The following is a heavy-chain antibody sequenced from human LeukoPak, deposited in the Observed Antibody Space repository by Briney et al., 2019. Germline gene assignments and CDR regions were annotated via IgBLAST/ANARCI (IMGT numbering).Heavy chain of an antibody. CDR1: GFTFSSYS. Sequence: GGSLRLFCAASGFTFSSYSMNWVRQAPGKGLEWVSYISSSSSTIYYADSVKGRFTISRDNAKNSLYLQMNSLRAEDTAVYYCARLSYDILTGYYDPDYWGQGTLVTVSS. V-gene: IGHV3-48*01. CDR3: ARLSYDILTGYYDPDY. J-gene: IGHJ4*02. D-gene: IGHD3-9*01. CDR2: ISSSSSTI.